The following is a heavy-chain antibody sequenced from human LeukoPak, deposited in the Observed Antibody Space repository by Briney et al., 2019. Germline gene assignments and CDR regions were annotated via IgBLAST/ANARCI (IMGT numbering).Heavy chain of an antibody. CDR2: IRSKAYGRTT. CDR3: TRDAYGSGSLNY. J-gene: IGHJ4*02. V-gene: IGHV3-49*03. D-gene: IGHD3-10*01. Sequence: GRSLRVYCTASGFTFADYAMSWFRQAPGKGLERVGFIRSKAYGRTTEYAASVKGRFTISRDDSKSIVYLQMNCLKTEDTAVYYCTRDAYGSGSLNYWGQGTLVTVSS. CDR1: GFTFADYA.